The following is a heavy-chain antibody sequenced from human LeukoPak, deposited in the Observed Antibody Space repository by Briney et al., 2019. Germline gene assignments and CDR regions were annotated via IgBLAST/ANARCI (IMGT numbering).Heavy chain of an antibody. CDR2: IYYSGST. J-gene: IGHJ5*02. CDR3: ARVRSGGSSFPWFDP. Sequence: SETLSLTCTVSGGSISSYYWSWIRQPPGKGLEWIGYIYYSGSTNYNPSLKCRVTISVDTSKNQFSLKLSSVTAADTAVYYCARVRSGGSSFPWFDPWGQGTLVTVSS. D-gene: IGHD6-13*01. V-gene: IGHV4-59*01. CDR1: GGSISSYY.